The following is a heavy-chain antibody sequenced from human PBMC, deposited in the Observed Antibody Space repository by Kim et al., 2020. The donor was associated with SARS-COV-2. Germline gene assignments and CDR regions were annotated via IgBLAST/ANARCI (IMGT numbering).Heavy chain of an antibody. D-gene: IGHD3-22*01. J-gene: IGHJ2*01. V-gene: IGHV1-69*13. Sequence: SVKVSCKTSGVTFNAYVIGWVRQAPGQGLEWMGGIIPIFGTTNYAQKFQGRVTITADESTSTAYMELSSLRSEDTAIYYCARDRSDNSGYSYGDLWGRGTLVTVSS. CDR2: IIPIFGTT. CDR1: GVTFNAYV. CDR3: ARDRSDNSGYSYGDL.